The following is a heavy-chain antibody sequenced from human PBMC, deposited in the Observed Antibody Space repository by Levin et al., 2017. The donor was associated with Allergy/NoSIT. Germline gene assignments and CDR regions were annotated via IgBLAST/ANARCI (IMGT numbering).Heavy chain of an antibody. CDR1: GGSFSGYY. V-gene: IGHV4-34*01. J-gene: IGHJ4*02. CDR2: INHSGST. D-gene: IGHD2-15*01. Sequence: PSETLSLTCAVYGGSFSGYYWSWIRQPPGKGLEWIGEINHSGSTNYNPSLKSRVTISVDTSKNQFSLKLSSVTAADTAVYYCARRVCSGGSCYLYTQLWPSYYFDYWGQGTLVTVSS. CDR3: ARRVCSGGSCYLYTQLWPSYYFDY.